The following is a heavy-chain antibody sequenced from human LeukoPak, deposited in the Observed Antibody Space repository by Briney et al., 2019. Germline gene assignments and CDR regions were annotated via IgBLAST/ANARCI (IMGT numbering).Heavy chain of an antibody. V-gene: IGHV3-7*01. J-gene: IGHJ3*02. Sequence: GGSLRLSCAASGFTFSSYWMSWVRQAPGKGLEWVANIKQDGSEKYYVDSVKGRFTISRDNAKNSLYLQMNSLRAEDTAVYYCAANSGYDFPGAFDIWGQGTMVTVSS. CDR2: IKQDGSEK. CDR1: GFTFSSYW. CDR3: AANSGYDFPGAFDI. D-gene: IGHD5-12*01.